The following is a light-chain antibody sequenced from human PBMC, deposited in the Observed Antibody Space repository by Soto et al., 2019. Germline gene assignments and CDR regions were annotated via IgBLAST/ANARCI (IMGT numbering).Light chain of an antibody. CDR2: GAS. CDR3: QQYNNWPLT. Sequence: EIVMTQSTATLSVSPGERATLSCRASQSVSSSLAWYQQKPGQAPRLLIYGASTRATGIPARFSGSGSGTEFTLTISSLQSEDFAVYYCQQYNNWPLTFGGGTKVEIK. V-gene: IGKV3-15*01. CDR1: QSVSSS. J-gene: IGKJ4*01.